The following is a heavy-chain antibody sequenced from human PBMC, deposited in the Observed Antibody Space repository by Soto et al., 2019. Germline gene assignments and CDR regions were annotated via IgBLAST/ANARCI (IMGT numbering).Heavy chain of an antibody. CDR2: IHPHSGAT. J-gene: IGHJ5*02. Sequence: QVQLVQSGAEVKKPGASVKVSCEATGYTFTGNYLHWVRQAPGQGLEWMGWIHPHSGATKYAQKLQGWVTMARDTAISTAYLDLSSLKPNVAAVYYCVREGVGATYGWVAPWGQGILVTVSS. D-gene: IGHD1-26*01. CDR3: VREGVGATYGWVAP. V-gene: IGHV1-2*04. CDR1: GYTFTGNY.